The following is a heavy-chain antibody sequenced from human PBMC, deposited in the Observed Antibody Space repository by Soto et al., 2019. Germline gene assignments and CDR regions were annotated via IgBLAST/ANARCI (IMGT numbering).Heavy chain of an antibody. J-gene: IGHJ5*02. CDR1: GGTFSSYA. CDR2: IIPIFGTA. V-gene: IGHV1-69*13. Sequence: GASVKVSCKASGGTFSSYAISWVRQDPGQGLEWMGGIIPIFGTANYAQKFQGRVTITADESTSTAYMELSSLRSEDTAVYYCARDGRYCTNGVCPNWFDPWGQGTLVTVSS. D-gene: IGHD2-8*01. CDR3: ARDGRYCTNGVCPNWFDP.